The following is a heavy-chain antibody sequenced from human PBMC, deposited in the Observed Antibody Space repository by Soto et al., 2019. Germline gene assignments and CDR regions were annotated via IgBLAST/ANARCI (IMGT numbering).Heavy chain of an antibody. J-gene: IGHJ6*02. CDR3: ARLHSHGTYGMDV. Sequence: SVKVSCKASGGSFTYTLSWVRQAPGQGLEWMGGIIPIFGTTNYAQKFQGRVTITADESTKTAYMELSNLRSEDTAVYYCARLHSHGTYGMDVWGQGTTVTV. CDR1: GGSFTYT. V-gene: IGHV1-69*13. CDR2: IIPIFGTT. D-gene: IGHD5-18*01.